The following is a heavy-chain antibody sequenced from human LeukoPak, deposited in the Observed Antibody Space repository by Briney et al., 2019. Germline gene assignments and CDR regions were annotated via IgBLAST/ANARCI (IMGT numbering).Heavy chain of an antibody. CDR1: GYTFTDYY. D-gene: IGHD2-15*01. V-gene: IGHV1-2*02. CDR3: ARDASGDIPTSGTIRSFDY. CDR2: INPNSGGT. J-gene: IGHJ4*02. Sequence: ASVKVSCKASGYTFTDYYMHWVRQAPGQGLEWMGRINPNSGGTNYAQKFQGRVTMTRDTSISTAYMELSGLRSDDTAVYYCARDASGDIPTSGTIRSFDYWGQGTLVTVSS.